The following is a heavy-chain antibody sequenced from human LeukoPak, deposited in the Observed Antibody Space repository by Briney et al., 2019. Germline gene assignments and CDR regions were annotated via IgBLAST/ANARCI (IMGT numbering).Heavy chain of an antibody. CDR3: ARDLRYFDWLLPIP. J-gene: IGHJ4*02. D-gene: IGHD3-9*01. CDR1: GYTFTGYY. CDR2: INPNSGGT. V-gene: IGHV1-2*02. Sequence: ASVTVSCKASGYTFTGYYMHWVRQAPGQGLEWMGCINPNSGGTNYSQKFQGRVTMTRDTSISTDYMELSRLRSDDTAVYYCARDLRYFDWLLPIPWGQGTLVTVSS.